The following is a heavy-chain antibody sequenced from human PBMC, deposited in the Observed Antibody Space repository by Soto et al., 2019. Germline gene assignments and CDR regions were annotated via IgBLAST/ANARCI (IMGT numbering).Heavy chain of an antibody. CDR2: IYHSGST. J-gene: IGHJ5*02. D-gene: IGHD3-3*01. V-gene: IGHV4-30-2*02. Sequence: SETLSLTCAVSGGSISSGGYSWSWIRQPPGKGLEWIGYIYHSGSTYYNPSLKSRVTISVDRSKNQFSLKLSSVTAADTAVYYCARRITIFGVVNTNWFDPWGQGTLVTVSS. CDR1: GGSISSGGYS. CDR3: ARRITIFGVVNTNWFDP.